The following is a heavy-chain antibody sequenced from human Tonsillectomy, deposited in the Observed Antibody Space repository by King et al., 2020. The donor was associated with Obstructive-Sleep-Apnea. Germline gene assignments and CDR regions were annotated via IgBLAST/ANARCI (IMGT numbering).Heavy chain of an antibody. D-gene: IGHD5-24*01. CDR2: IYYSGST. J-gene: IGHJ4*02. Sequence: QLQESGPGLVKPSQTLSLTCTVSGGSISSGDYYWSWIRQPPGKGLEWIGYIYYSGSTYYNPSLKSRVTISVDTSKNQFSLKLSSVTAADTAVYYCARGSRDGYNHFDYWGQGTLVTVSS. V-gene: IGHV4-30-4*01. CDR1: GGSISSGDYY. CDR3: ARGSRDGYNHFDY.